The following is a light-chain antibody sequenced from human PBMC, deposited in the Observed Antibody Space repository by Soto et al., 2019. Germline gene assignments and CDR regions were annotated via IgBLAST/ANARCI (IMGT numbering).Light chain of an antibody. CDR1: QGIGSY. CDR3: QQFNNYPPT. Sequence: DIQLTQSPSFLSASVGDRVTITCRASQGIGSYLAWYQQRPGKAPKLLIYAASILPGGVPSRFGGSGSGTEFTLTVSSLQPEDFATYYCQQFNNYPPTFGQGTKLEIK. CDR2: AAS. J-gene: IGKJ2*01. V-gene: IGKV1-9*01.